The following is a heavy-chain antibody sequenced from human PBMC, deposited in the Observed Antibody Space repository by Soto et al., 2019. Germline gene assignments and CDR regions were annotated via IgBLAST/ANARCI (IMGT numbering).Heavy chain of an antibody. D-gene: IGHD3-22*01. Sequence: QIQLVQSGAELKKPGASVQVSCKAFGYPFVDFAFNWIRQAPGQGPEWIGWITPSTGNTNYAQKLQGRLTLNTDTPTGTAHMQLRGLRSDDTAMYYCARLQVNFSDSSVSFFSDHWGQGTQVTVSS. V-gene: IGHV1-18*01. CDR1: GYPFVDFA. J-gene: IGHJ4*02. CDR3: ARLQVNFSDSSVSFFSDH. CDR2: ITPSTGNT.